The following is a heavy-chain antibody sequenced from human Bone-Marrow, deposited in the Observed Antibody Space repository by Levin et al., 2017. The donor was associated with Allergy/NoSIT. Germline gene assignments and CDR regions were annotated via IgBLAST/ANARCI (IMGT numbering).Heavy chain of an antibody. J-gene: IGHJ4*02. Sequence: GESLKISCAASGFNLSNHAMHWVRQAPDMGLVWVAVVSYDGRVTYYADSVKGRFTVSRDNPKNTLYLQMNSLSSEDTAFYFFARAASSIWSHFDYRGQGTLVTVSS. CDR2: VSYDGRVT. D-gene: IGHD2-8*02. CDR1: GFNLSNHA. V-gene: IGHV3-30*04. CDR3: ARAASSIWSHFDY.